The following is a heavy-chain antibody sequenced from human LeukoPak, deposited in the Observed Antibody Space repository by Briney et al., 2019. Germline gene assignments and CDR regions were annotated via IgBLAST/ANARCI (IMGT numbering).Heavy chain of an antibody. Sequence: GGSLRLSCAASGFTFSSYEMNWVRQAPGKGLEWVSYISSSGSTIYYADSVKGRFTISRDNAKNSLHLKMNSLRAEDTAVYYCARIWPSVAAFDIWGQGTMVTVSS. D-gene: IGHD2-15*01. J-gene: IGHJ3*02. CDR2: ISSSGSTI. V-gene: IGHV3-48*03. CDR3: ARIWPSVAAFDI. CDR1: GFTFSSYE.